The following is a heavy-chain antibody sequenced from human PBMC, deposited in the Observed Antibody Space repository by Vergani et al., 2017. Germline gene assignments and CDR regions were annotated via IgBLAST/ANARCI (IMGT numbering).Heavy chain of an antibody. CDR2: IKQDGSEK. Sequence: EVQLVESGGGLVQPGGSLRLSCAASGFTFSSYWMSWVRQAPGKGLEWVANIKQDGSEKYYVDSVKGRFTISRDNAKNSLYLQMNSLRAEDTAVYYCARDPAAPVTIFGVVIPYGMDVWGQGTTVTVSS. V-gene: IGHV3-7*03. D-gene: IGHD3-3*01. CDR3: ARDPAAPVTIFGVVIPYGMDV. CDR1: GFTFSSYW. J-gene: IGHJ6*02.